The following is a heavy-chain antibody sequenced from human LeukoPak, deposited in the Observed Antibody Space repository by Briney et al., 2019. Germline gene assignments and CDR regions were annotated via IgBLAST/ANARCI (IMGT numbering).Heavy chain of an antibody. V-gene: IGHV1-2*06. D-gene: IGHD3-22*01. J-gene: IGHJ4*02. CDR2: INPNSGGT. CDR1: GYTFTGYY. Sequence: GASVKVSCKASGYTFTGYYMHWVRRAPGQGLEWMGRINPNSGGTNYAQKFQGRVPMTRDTSISTAYMELSRLRSDDTAVYYCARSLTYYYDSSGYYPPRYWGQGTLVTVSS. CDR3: ARSLTYYYDSSGYYPPRY.